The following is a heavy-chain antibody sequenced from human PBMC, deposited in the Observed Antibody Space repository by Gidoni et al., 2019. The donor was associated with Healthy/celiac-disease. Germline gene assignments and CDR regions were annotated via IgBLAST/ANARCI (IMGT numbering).Heavy chain of an antibody. CDR2: ISSSSSYI. D-gene: IGHD2-2*01. CDR3: ARSSSTTSYYYYYYMDV. V-gene: IGHV3-21*01. J-gene: IGHJ6*03. CDR1: GFTFSSYS. Sequence: EVQLVASGGGLVKPGGSLRLSCAASGFTFSSYSMNWVRQAPGKGLEWVSSISSSSSYIYYADSVKGRFTISRDNAKNSLYLQMNSLRAEDTAVYYCARSSSTTSYYYYYYMDVWGKGTTVTVSS.